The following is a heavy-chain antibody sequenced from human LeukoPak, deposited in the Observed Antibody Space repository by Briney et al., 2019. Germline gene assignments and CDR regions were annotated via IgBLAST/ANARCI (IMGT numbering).Heavy chain of an antibody. CDR2: FDPEDGER. CDR3: ARGGYNFYGMDV. Sequence: ASVKVSCKASGYTLTEISMHWVRQAPGKGLEWMGGFDPEDGERIYAQKFQGRVTMTEDTSTDTAYMELSSLGSEDTAIYYCARGGYNFYGMDVWGPGTTVTVSS. V-gene: IGHV1-24*01. J-gene: IGHJ6*02. CDR1: GYTLTEIS.